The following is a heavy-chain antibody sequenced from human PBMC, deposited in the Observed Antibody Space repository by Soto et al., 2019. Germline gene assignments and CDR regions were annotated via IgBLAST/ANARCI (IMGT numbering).Heavy chain of an antibody. CDR1: GYTFTSHG. CDR3: ARDRARHYYDSSGYSPLVY. Sequence: ASVKVSCKASGYTFTSHGISWVRQAPGQGLEWMGWISAYNGNTNYAQKLQGRVTMTTDTSTSTAYMELRSLRSDDTAVYYCARDRARHYYDSSGYSPLVYWGQGTLVTVSS. J-gene: IGHJ4*02. CDR2: ISAYNGNT. V-gene: IGHV1-18*01. D-gene: IGHD3-22*01.